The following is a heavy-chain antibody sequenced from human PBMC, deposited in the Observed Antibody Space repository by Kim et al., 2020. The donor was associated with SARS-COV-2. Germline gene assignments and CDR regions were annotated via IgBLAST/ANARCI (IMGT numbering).Heavy chain of an antibody. D-gene: IGHD6-25*01. Sequence: GSWTTYADSVEDRFTISRDDAKNMLYLQMNSLRVYDTAVYYCVAARSDFDSWGQGTLVPVSP. J-gene: IGHJ4*02. V-gene: IGHV3-74*01. CDR3: VAARSDFDS. CDR2: GSWT.